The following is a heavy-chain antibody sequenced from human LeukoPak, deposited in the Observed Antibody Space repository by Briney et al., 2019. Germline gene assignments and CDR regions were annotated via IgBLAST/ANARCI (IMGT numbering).Heavy chain of an antibody. D-gene: IGHD4-17*01. V-gene: IGHV3-11*04. J-gene: IGHJ5*02. CDR1: GFTFSDYC. Sequence: GGSLRLSCAASGFTFSDYCMSWIRQAPGKGLEWVSFISSSGSTMYYADSVKGRFTISRDNAKNSLYLQMNSLRAEDTAVYYCARGATVSDWFDPWGQGTLVTVSS. CDR3: ARGATVSDWFDP. CDR2: ISSSGSTM.